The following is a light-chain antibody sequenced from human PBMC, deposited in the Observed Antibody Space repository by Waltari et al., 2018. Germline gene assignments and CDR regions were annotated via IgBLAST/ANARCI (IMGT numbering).Light chain of an antibody. V-gene: IGLV1-51*01. CDR1: SSNLGTNF. CDR3: GTWDSSLSVV. CDR2: ENN. Sequence: QSVLTQPPSVSAAPGQKITISCPGSSSNLGTNFVTWYQQLPRTAPKLLIYENNKRPSGIPDRFSGSKSGTSATLGITGLQTGDEADYYCGTWDSSLSVVFGGGTKLTVL. J-gene: IGLJ3*02.